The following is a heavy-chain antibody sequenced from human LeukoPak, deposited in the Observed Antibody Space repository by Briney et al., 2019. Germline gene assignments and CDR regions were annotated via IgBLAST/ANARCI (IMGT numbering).Heavy chain of an antibody. V-gene: IGHV1-69*04. J-gene: IGHJ6*03. CDR3: ATDFWSGYAHYYYYMDV. CDR2: IIPILGIA. D-gene: IGHD3-3*01. CDR1: GGTFSSYA. Sequence: SVKVSCKASGGTFSSYAISWVRQAPGQGLEWMGRIIPILGIANYAQKFQGRVTITADKSTSTAYMELSSLRSEDTAVYYCATDFWSGYAHYYYYMDVWGKGTTVTVSS.